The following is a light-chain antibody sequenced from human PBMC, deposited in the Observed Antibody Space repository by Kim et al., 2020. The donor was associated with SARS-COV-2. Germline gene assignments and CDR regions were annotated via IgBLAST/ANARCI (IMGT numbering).Light chain of an antibody. CDR1: QRISSW. Sequence: ASVGDRVTITCRASQRISSWLAWYQQKPGKAPKFLIYEASSLESGVPSRFSSSGSGTEFTLTISSLQPDDFATYYCQQYNDYPLTFGGGTKVDIK. CDR3: QQYNDYPLT. CDR2: EAS. J-gene: IGKJ4*01. V-gene: IGKV1-5*03.